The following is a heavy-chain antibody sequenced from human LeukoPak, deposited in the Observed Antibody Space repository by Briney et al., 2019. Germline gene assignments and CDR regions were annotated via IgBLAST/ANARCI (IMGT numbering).Heavy chain of an antibody. J-gene: IGHJ4*02. CDR1: GYTFTSYG. D-gene: IGHD3-3*01. V-gene: IGHV1-18*01. CDR3: ARSYDFWSGYYQYFDY. CDR2: ISAYNGNT. Sequence: GASVKVSCKASGYTFTSYGISWVRQAPGQVLEWMGWISAYNGNTNYAQKLQGRVTMTTDTSTSTAYMELRSLRSDDTAVYYCARSYDFWSGYYQYFDYWGQGTLVTVSS.